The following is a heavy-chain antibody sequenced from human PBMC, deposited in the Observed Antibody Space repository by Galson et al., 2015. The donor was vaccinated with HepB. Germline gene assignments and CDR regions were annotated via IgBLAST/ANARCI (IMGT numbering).Heavy chain of an antibody. V-gene: IGHV1-69*13. Sequence: SVRVSCKASGGTFSSYAISWVRQAPGQGLEWMGGIITIFGTANYAQKFQGRVTITADESKSTAYMELSSLRSEDTAVYYCARVRAARPVDYYYYMDVWGKGTTVTVSS. J-gene: IGHJ6*03. CDR1: GGTFSSYA. CDR3: ARVRAARPVDYYYYMDV. D-gene: IGHD6-6*01. CDR2: IITIFGTA.